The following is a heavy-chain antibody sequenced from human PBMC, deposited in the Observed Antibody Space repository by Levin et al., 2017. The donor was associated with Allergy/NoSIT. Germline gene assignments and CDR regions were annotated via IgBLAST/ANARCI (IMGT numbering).Heavy chain of an antibody. J-gene: IGHJ3*02. CDR2: INWNSDNI. CDR3: ARSVAAAATTAVWDGFDI. V-gene: IGHV3-9*01. D-gene: IGHD6-13*01. Sequence: SCAASGFTFDDYAMHWVRQAPGKGLEWVSGINWNSDNIVYADSVKGRFTISRDNANNSLYLQMNSLRPEDTALYYCARSVAAAATTAVWDGFDIWGQGTMLTVSS. CDR1: GFTFDDYA.